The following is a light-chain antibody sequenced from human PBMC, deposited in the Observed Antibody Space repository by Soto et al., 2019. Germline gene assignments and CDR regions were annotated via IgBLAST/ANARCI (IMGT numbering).Light chain of an antibody. Sequence: EVVLTQSPGPLSLSPGDRVTLSCRASQSVASSYLAWYQQKPGRAPRLHYYYASSRATGIPDRFSGSGSGTDFTLTICRREPEDFAVYYFLIVGSLPETFGQGT. J-gene: IGKJ1*01. V-gene: IGKV3-20*01. CDR1: QSVASSY. CDR3: LIVGSLPET. CDR2: YAS.